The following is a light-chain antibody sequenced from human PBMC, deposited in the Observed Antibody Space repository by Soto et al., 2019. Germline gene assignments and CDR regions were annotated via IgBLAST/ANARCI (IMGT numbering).Light chain of an antibody. Sequence: EIVMTQSPASLSVSPGERATLSCRASQSVSSNLAWYQQKPGQAPRLLINGASTRATGIPARFSGSGSGTEFTLTISSLQSEDFAVYYCQQYNKWPLTFGGGTKVDI. CDR2: GAS. CDR3: QQYNKWPLT. V-gene: IGKV3-15*01. CDR1: QSVSSN. J-gene: IGKJ4*01.